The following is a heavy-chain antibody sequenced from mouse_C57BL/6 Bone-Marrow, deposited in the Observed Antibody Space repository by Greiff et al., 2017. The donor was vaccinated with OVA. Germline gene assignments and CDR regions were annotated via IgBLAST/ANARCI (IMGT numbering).Heavy chain of an antibody. V-gene: IGHV5-6*01. CDR1: GFTFSSYG. Sequence: EVHLVESGGDLVKPGGSLKLSCAASGFTFSSYGMSWVRQTPDKRLEWVATISSGGSYTYYPDSVKGRFTISRDNAKNTLYLQMSSLKSEDTAMYYCARGFVTTVVATMGYWYFDVWGTGTTVTVSS. CDR2: ISSGGSYT. J-gene: IGHJ1*03. CDR3: ARGFVTTVVATMGYWYFDV. D-gene: IGHD1-1*01.